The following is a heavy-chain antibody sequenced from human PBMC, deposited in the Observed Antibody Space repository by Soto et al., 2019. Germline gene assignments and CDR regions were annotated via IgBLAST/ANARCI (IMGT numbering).Heavy chain of an antibody. CDR3: AIRASYYDSSGYFDY. V-gene: IGHV3-74*01. CDR2: INSDGSST. CDR1: GFTFSSYW. J-gene: IGHJ4*02. D-gene: IGHD3-22*01. Sequence: PGGSLRLSCAASGFTFSSYWMHWVHQAPGKGLVWVSRINSDGSSTSYADSVKGRFTISRDNARNTLYLQMNSLRAEDTVVYYCAIRASYYDSSGYFDYWGQGTLVTVSS.